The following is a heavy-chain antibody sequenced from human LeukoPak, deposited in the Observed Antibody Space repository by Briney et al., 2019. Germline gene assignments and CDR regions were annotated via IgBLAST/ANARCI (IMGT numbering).Heavy chain of an antibody. CDR1: GGSINSINYY. J-gene: IGHJ4*02. CDR3: ARRPSSTIVGATTNYFDY. CDR2: IFYSGST. V-gene: IGHV4-39*01. Sequence: PSETLSLTCTVSGGSINSINYYWDWIRQPPGKGLEWIGSIFYSGSTYYNTSLKSRVAISVDTSKNQFSLKLSSMTAADTAVYYCARRPSSTIVGATTNYFDYWGQGSLVTVSS. D-gene: IGHD1-26*01.